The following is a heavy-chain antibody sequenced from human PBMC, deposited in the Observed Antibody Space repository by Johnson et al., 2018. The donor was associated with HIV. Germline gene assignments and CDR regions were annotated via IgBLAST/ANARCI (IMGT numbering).Heavy chain of an antibody. V-gene: IGHV3-30*04. J-gene: IGHJ3*01. CDR3: AREGVSGSYYDAFDL. Sequence: QVQLVESGGGLVQPGRSLRLSCAASGFTFSSYAMHWVRQAPGKGLEWVAVISYDGSNKYYADSVKGRFTISRDNSKNTLFLQMDSLRADDTAVYYCAREGVSGSYYDAFDLWGQGTMVTVSS. CDR1: GFTFSSYA. CDR2: ISYDGSNK. D-gene: IGHD1-26*01.